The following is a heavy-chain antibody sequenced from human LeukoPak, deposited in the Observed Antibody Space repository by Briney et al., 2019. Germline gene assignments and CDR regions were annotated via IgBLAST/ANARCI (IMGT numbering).Heavy chain of an antibody. CDR2: IYYSGST. J-gene: IGHJ4*02. Sequence: SETLSLTCTVSGGSISSSSYYWGWIRQPPGKGLEWIGSIYYSGSTNYNPSLKSRVTISVDTSKNQFSLKLSSVTAADTAVYYCARGRIAARLSLGYWGQGTLVTVSS. CDR1: GGSISSSSYY. D-gene: IGHD6-6*01. V-gene: IGHV4-39*07. CDR3: ARGRIAARLSLGY.